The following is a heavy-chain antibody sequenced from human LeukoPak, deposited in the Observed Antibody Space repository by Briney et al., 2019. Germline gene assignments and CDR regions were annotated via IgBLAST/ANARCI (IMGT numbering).Heavy chain of an antibody. CDR3: ARGWGIAVAGTIDY. D-gene: IGHD6-19*01. CDR2: ISYDGSNK. CDR1: GFTFSSYG. V-gene: IGHV3-30*03. J-gene: IGHJ4*02. Sequence: PGGSLRLSCAASGFTFSSYGMHWVRQAPGKGLEWVAVISYDGSNKYYADSVKGRFTISRDNSKNTLYLQMNSLRAEDTAVYYCARGWGIAVAGTIDYWGQGTLVTVSS.